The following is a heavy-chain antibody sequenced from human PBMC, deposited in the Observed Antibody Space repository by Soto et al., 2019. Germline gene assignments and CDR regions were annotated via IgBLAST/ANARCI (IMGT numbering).Heavy chain of an antibody. J-gene: IGHJ6*02. V-gene: IGHV3-23*01. CDR1: GFTFSSYA. Sequence: EVQLLESGGGLVQPGGSLRLSCAAPGFTFSSYAMSWVRQAPGTGLEWVSGISGSGGSTSYADSVKGRFTISRDNSKNTLYLQTNSLRAEDTAVYYCAKERGYNYGYDAMDVWGQGTTVTVSS. CDR3: AKERGYNYGYDAMDV. CDR2: ISGSGGST. D-gene: IGHD5-18*01.